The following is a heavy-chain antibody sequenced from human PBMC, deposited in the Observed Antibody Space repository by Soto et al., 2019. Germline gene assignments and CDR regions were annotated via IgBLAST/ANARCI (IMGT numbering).Heavy chain of an antibody. CDR1: GFTFSSYG. CDR2: ISYDEINK. CDR3: AKSVYNWNDGFFDY. V-gene: IGHV3-30*18. J-gene: IGHJ4*02. Sequence: GRPPRLSCAASGFTFSSYGMHWVRQATDKGLEWVAIISYDEINKYYADSVKGRFTISRDNSKNTLYLQMNRLRVEDTAVYYCAKSVYNWNDGFFDYWGQGTLVTVSS. D-gene: IGHD1-1*01.